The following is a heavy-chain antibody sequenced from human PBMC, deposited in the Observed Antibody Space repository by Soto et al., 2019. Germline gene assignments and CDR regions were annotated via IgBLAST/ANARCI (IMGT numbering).Heavy chain of an antibody. CDR2: ISDSGGST. CDR3: ANGCGGTCYSRIHY. J-gene: IGHJ4*02. CDR1: GFTFSSYA. V-gene: IGHV3-23*01. D-gene: IGHD2-15*01. Sequence: EVQLLESGGGLVQPGGSLRLSCAASGFTFSSYAMSWVRQAPGKGLEWVSGISDSGGSTYYADSVKCRFTISRDNSKNTLYLQMNSLRAEDTAVYYCANGCGGTCYSRIHYWGQGTLVTVSS.